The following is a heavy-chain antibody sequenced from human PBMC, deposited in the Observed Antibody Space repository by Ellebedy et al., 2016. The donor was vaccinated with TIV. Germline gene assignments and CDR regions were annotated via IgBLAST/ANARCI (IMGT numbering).Heavy chain of an antibody. CDR3: ARYDSSGYLLDP. D-gene: IGHD3-22*01. V-gene: IGHV3-21*01. J-gene: IGHJ5*02. Sequence: GGSLRLXXAASGFTLSSCSMNWVRQAPGKGLEWVSSITSSSSFIYYADSVKGRFTISRDNAKNSLYLQMNSLRAEDTAVYYCARYDSSGYLLDPWGQGTLVTVSS. CDR2: ITSSSSFI. CDR1: GFTLSSCS.